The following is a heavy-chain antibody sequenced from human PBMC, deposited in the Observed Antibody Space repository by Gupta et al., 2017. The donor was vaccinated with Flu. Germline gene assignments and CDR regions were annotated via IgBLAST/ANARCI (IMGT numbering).Heavy chain of an antibody. Sequence: QLQLQESGPGLVKPSETMSVSCTVSGGSISGTGYHWGWIRQPPGKGLEWIGSLYYNGSAYYNPSLKSRVTISVDTSKNQFSLKLSSVTAADTSIYFCARGLLTGYIFDYWGQGTLVTVSS. CDR1: GGSISGTGYH. J-gene: IGHJ4*02. V-gene: IGHV4-39*01. CDR3: ARGLLTGYIFDY. CDR2: LYYNGSA. D-gene: IGHD3-9*01.